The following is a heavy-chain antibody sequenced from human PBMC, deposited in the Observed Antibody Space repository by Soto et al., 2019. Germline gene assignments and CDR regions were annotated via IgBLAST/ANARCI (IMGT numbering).Heavy chain of an antibody. Sequence: SHTLSLTCDMSGYSVSSNSAALNFIKQTPSRGLDCLGRTYYRSKWYINYAVSVKSRITVNPDTSKNQFSLQLNSVTPEDTAVYYCARGSWDDVTGHYYMEVWGKGTTVTVSS. V-gene: IGHV6-1*01. CDR2: TYYRSKWYI. CDR1: GYSVSSNSAA. J-gene: IGHJ6*03. D-gene: IGHD1-1*01. CDR3: ARGSWDDVTGHYYMEV.